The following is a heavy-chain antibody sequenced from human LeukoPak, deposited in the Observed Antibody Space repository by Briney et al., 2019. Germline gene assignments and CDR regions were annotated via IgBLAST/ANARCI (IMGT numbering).Heavy chain of an antibody. Sequence: GGSLRLSCAASGFTVSSNYMSWVRQAPGKGLEWVSTIYSAGSTYYADSVKGRFTISRDNSKNTLFLQMDSLRAEDTAVYFCARRYHSSTYYNFFDSWGQGTLVTVSS. J-gene: IGHJ4*02. CDR3: ARRYHSSTYYNFFDS. CDR2: IYSAGST. V-gene: IGHV3-66*04. CDR1: GFTVSSNY. D-gene: IGHD6-13*01.